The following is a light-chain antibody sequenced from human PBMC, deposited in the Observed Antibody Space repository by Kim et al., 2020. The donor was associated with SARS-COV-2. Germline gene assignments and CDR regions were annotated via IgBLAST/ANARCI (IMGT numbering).Light chain of an antibody. Sequence: VSPGQTARITCSGVALPKQYAYWYHQKPGQAPVLVIYKDSDRPSGIPERFSGASSGTTVTLTISGVQAEDEADYYCQSADSSGTWEFGRGTQLTVL. CDR1: ALPKQY. J-gene: IGLJ3*02. V-gene: IGLV3-25*03. CDR2: KDS. CDR3: QSADSSGTWE.